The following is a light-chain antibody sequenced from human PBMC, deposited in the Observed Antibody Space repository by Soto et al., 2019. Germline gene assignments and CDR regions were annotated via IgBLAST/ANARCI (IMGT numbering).Light chain of an antibody. CDR1: SSDVGSYNF. J-gene: IGLJ1*01. Sequence: QSALTQPASVSGSPGQSITISCTGTSSDVGSYNFVSWYQQHPGKAPKLMIYVVSNRPSGVSNRFSGSKSGNTASLTISGLQAEDEADYYCSSYTSSSTLYVFGTGTKLTVL. V-gene: IGLV2-14*01. CDR2: VVS. CDR3: SSYTSSSTLYV.